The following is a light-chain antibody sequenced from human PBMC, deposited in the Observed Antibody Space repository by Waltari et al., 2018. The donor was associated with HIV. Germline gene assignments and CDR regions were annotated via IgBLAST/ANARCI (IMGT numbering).Light chain of an antibody. CDR3: SSYTSSHTHV. V-gene: IGLV2-14*03. Sequence: QSALTQPASVSGSPGQSITISCTGTSSDVGAYNYVSWYQQHPAKAPKFIIYDVKKRPSVVSNRFSGCRSDNTASLAISGLQAEYEAYYYCSSYTSSHTHVFGSGTKVTVL. CDR1: SSDVGAYNY. CDR2: DVK. J-gene: IGLJ1*01.